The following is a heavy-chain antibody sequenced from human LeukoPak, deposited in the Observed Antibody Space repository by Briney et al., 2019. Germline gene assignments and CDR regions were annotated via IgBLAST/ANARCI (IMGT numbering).Heavy chain of an antibody. V-gene: IGHV3-74*01. D-gene: IGHD4-17*01. Sequence: PGGSLRLSCAASGFTFSSYWMHWVRRAPGKGLVWVSRINSDGSSTSYADSVKGRFTISRDNAKSTLYLQMNSLRAEDTAVYYCAREVTTGTLYGDYNWFDPWGQGTLVTVSS. CDR1: GFTFSSYW. J-gene: IGHJ5*02. CDR2: INSDGSST. CDR3: AREVTTGTLYGDYNWFDP.